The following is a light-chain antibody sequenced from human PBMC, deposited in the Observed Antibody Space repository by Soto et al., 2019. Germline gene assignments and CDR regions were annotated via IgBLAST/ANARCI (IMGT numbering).Light chain of an antibody. Sequence: IVLTQSPATLSLSPGERATLSCSASLSVSTYLGWYQDKPGQPPRLLISEASTRATGIPARFSGSGSGTDFTLTIRSLEPEDFAVYFCHQRYHWPHTFGQGNKLSI. V-gene: IGKV3-11*01. CDR2: EAS. CDR1: LSVSTY. J-gene: IGKJ2*01. CDR3: HQRYHWPHT.